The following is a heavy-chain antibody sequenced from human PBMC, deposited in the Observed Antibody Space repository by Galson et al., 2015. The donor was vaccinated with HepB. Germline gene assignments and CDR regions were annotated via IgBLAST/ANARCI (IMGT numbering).Heavy chain of an antibody. Sequence: SLRLSCAASGFTFSVYTMNWVRQAPGKGLEWVSAVRGSGTGTWYADSVKGRFTISRDDSKNTVFLQLNSLRAEDTAIYYCAKDSGLGGEDYWGQGILVTGSS. CDR1: GFTFSVYT. J-gene: IGHJ4*02. V-gene: IGHV3-23*01. D-gene: IGHD3-16*01. CDR2: VRGSGTGT. CDR3: AKDSGLGGEDY.